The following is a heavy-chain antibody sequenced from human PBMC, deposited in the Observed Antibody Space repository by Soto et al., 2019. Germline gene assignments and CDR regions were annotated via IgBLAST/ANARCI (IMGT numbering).Heavy chain of an antibody. J-gene: IGHJ4*02. V-gene: IGHV4-59*08. D-gene: IGHD7-27*01. CDR1: GGSTSSYY. CDR2: IYYSGST. CDR3: ARRWGRTFDY. Sequence: SETLSLTCTVSGGSTSSYYWSWIRQPPGKGLEWIGYIYYSGSTNYNPSLKSRVTISVDTSKNQFSLKLSSVTAADTAVYYCARRWGRTFDYWGQGTLVTVSS.